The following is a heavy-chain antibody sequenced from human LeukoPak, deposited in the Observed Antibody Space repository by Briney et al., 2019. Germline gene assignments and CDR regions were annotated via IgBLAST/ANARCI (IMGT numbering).Heavy chain of an antibody. J-gene: IGHJ6*02. Sequence: GGSLRLSCAASGFTFSMHWVRQAPGKGLEWLSLITGDGGTTYYTDSVKGRFTVSRDNSRNSLYLQMNSLNTGDSAVYYCAKDKYTYSYALDVWGQGTTVIVSS. V-gene: IGHV3-43*02. CDR3: AKDKYTYSYALDV. D-gene: IGHD3-16*01. CDR2: ITGDGGTT. CDR1: GFTFS.